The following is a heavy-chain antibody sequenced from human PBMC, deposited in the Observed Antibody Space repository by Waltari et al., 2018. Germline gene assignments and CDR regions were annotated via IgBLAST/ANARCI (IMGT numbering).Heavy chain of an antibody. CDR3: TKPILHAVTTGDD. Sequence: EVQLVESGGGLIQPGGSLRLSCAASGSTFNNYAMAWVRQAPGKGLEWVSGISGSGSSTYYADSVKGRFTISRDNSNNRLYLQMNNLRAEDTAIYYCTKPILHAVTTGDDWGQGTLVTVSS. J-gene: IGHJ4*02. CDR2: ISGSGSST. V-gene: IGHV3-23*04. CDR1: GSTFNNYA. D-gene: IGHD4-17*01.